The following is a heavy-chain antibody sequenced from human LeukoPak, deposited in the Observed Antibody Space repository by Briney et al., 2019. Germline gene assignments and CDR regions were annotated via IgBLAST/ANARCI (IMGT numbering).Heavy chain of an antibody. V-gene: IGHV4-59*08. CDR1: GGSISSYY. CDR2: IYYSGST. CDR3: ARQYYYDSSGYLDY. J-gene: IGHJ4*02. D-gene: IGHD3-22*01. Sequence: SETLSLTCTVSGGSISSYYWSWIRQPPGKGLEWIGYIYYSGSTKYNPSLKSRVTISVDTSKNQCSLKLSSVTAADTAVYYCARQYYYDSSGYLDYWGQGTLVTVSS.